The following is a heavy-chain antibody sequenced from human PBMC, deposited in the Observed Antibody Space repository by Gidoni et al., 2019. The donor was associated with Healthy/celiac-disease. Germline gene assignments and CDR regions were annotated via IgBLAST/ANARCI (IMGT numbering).Heavy chain of an antibody. CDR3: AKADDSSGYPPY. CDR2: ISGSGGRT. V-gene: IGHV3-23*01. J-gene: IGHJ4*02. Sequence: EVQLLESGGGLVQPVGYLRLSCSASGFPFSSYAMSWVRQDPGKGLEWVSAISGSGGRTYYEDSVKGRFTISRDNSKNTLYLQMNSLRAEDTAVYYCAKADDSSGYPPYWGQGTLVTVSS. CDR1: GFPFSSYA. D-gene: IGHD3-22*01.